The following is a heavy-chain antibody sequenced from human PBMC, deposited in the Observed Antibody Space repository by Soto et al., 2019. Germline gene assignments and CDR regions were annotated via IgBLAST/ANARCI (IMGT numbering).Heavy chain of an antibody. CDR3: ARGFIYDSSGYYFDY. CDR1: GYTFTSYA. J-gene: IGHJ4*02. D-gene: IGHD3-22*01. Sequence: ASVKVSCKASGYTFTSYAMHWVRQAAGQGLEWMGIINPSGGSTRYAQKFQGRVTMTRDTSTSTVYMELSSLRSEDTAVYYCARGFIYDSSGYYFDYWGQGTLVTVSS. CDR2: INPSGGST. V-gene: IGHV1-46*01.